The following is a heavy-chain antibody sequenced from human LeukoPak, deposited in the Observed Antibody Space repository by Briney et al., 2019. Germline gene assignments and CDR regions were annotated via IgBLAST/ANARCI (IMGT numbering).Heavy chain of an antibody. CDR1: GFTFSSYE. Sequence: GGSLRLSCAASGFTFSSYEMNWVRQAPGKGLEWVANIKQDGSEKYYVDSVKGRFTISRDNAKNSLYLQMNSLRAEDTAVYYCARDRGSYRYWGQGTLVTVSS. V-gene: IGHV3-7*01. D-gene: IGHD1-26*01. CDR3: ARDRGSYRY. CDR2: IKQDGSEK. J-gene: IGHJ4*02.